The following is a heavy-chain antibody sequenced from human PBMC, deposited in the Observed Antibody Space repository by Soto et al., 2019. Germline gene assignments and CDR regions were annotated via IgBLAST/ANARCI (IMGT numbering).Heavy chain of an antibody. D-gene: IGHD4-17*01. CDR3: ASTVTTTYYFDY. J-gene: IGHJ4*02. V-gene: IGHV4-34*01. Sequence: SETLSLTCAVYGGSFSGYYWSWIRQPPGKGLEWIGEINHSGSTNYNPSLKSRVTISVDTSKNQFSLKLSSVTAADTAVYYCASTVTTTYYFDYWGQGPLVTVAS. CDR1: GGSFSGYY. CDR2: INHSGST.